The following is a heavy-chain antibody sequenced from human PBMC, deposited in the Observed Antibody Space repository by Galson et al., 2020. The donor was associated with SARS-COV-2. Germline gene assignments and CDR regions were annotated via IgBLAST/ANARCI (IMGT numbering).Heavy chain of an antibody. CDR2: IYWDDDK. J-gene: IGHJ4*02. CDR3: AHRLVNDSWYYVIFDY. V-gene: IGHV2-5*02. Sequence: KMSGPTLVKPTQTLTLNCTFSGFSLSTTGVGVAWIRQPPGKALEWLAIIYWDDDKRYSPSLRNRLTITKDTSKNEVVLTMTNMDPVDTATYYCAHRLVNDSWYYVIFDYWGQGTLVTVSS. CDR1: GFSLSTTGVG. D-gene: IGHD1-7*01.